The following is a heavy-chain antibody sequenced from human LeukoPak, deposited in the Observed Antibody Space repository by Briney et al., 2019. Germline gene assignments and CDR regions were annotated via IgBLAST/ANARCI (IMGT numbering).Heavy chain of an antibody. Sequence: ASVKVSCKASGYTFTSYDINWVRQATGQGLEWMGWMNPNSGNTGYAQKFQGRVTITADESTSTAYMELSSLRSEDTAVYYCARARLKTTVVTPFDYWGQGTLVTVSS. CDR1: GYTFTSYD. CDR2: MNPNSGNT. J-gene: IGHJ4*02. D-gene: IGHD4-23*01. CDR3: ARARLKTTVVTPFDY. V-gene: IGHV1-8*01.